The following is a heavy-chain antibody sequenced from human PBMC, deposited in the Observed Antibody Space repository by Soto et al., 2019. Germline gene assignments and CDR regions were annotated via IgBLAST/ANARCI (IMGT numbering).Heavy chain of an antibody. J-gene: IGHJ4*02. CDR1: GFTFRDYT. CDR2: ISINGDRT. D-gene: IGHD3-10*01. Sequence: EVQLVESGGGLVQPGGSLRLSCAASGFTFRDYTMHWVRQAPGKALEDLSVISINGDRTSYANSVKGRFTVSRDNSKNTLYLHMDSLRTDDLAIYYCARGGWFGEVNGHYFDYWGQGALVTVSS. CDR3: ARGGWFGEVNGHYFDY. V-gene: IGHV3-64*01.